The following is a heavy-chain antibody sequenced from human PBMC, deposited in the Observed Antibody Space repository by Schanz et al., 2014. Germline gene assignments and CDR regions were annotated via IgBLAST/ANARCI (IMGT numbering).Heavy chain of an antibody. CDR3: ARDSPYCSSISCHFYY. CDR2: ISSSSSDT. J-gene: IGHJ4*02. Sequence: QVQLVESGGGLVKPGGSLRLSCAASGFTFSDYYMSWIRQAPGKGLEWVSYISSSSSDTNYADSVKGRFTISRDNAKNALYLQMNSLRAEDTAVYYCARDSPYCSSISCHFYYWGQGTLVTVSS. CDR1: GFTFSDYY. D-gene: IGHD2-2*01. V-gene: IGHV3-11*06.